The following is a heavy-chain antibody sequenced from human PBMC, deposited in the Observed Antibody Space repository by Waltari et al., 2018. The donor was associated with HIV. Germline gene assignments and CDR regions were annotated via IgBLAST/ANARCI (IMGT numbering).Heavy chain of an antibody. CDR3: ARGTSPGAYYYYGMDV. J-gene: IGHJ6*02. Sequence: QVQLVQSGAEVKKPGASVTVSCKASGYTFTSYDINWVRQATGQGLEWMGWMNPNSGNKGYAQKFQGRVTMTRNTSISTAYMELSSLRSEDTAVYYCARGTSPGAYYYYGMDVWGQGTTVTVSS. CDR1: GYTFTSYD. CDR2: MNPNSGNK. V-gene: IGHV1-8*01.